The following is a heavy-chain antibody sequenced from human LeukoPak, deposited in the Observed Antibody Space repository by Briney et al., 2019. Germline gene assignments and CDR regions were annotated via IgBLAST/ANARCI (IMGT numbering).Heavy chain of an antibody. Sequence: PGGSLRLSCAASGFTFSTYGMHWVRQAPGKGLEWVAVISYDGSNKYYADSVKGRFTTSKDNSKNTLYLQMNSLRAEDTAVYYCARESHEKPMGEFYYYYGMDVWGQGTTVTVSS. D-gene: IGHD3-16*01. V-gene: IGHV3-30*03. CDR1: GFTFSTYG. J-gene: IGHJ6*02. CDR3: ARESHEKPMGEFYYYYGMDV. CDR2: ISYDGSNK.